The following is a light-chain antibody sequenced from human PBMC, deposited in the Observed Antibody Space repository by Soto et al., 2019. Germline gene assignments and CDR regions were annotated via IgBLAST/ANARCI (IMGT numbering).Light chain of an antibody. CDR1: QSVSSN. Sequence: EIVLTQSPGTLSLSPGERATLSCRASQSVSSNLAWYQQKPGQAPSLLIYDISARATGIPTRFSGSGSGTDFTLTISRLEPEDFAVYWCQQYDSSPRTFGQGTKVDTK. J-gene: IGKJ1*01. CDR3: QQYDSSPRT. V-gene: IGKV3-20*01. CDR2: DIS.